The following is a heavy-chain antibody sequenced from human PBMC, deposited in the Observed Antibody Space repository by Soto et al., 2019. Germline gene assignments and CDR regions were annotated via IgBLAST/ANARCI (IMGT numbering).Heavy chain of an antibody. CDR3: ARPGLGSSYFDY. CDR2: IYYSGST. D-gene: IGHD6-6*01. Sequence: SETLSLTCTVSGGSISSSSYYWGWIRQPPGKGLEWIGSIYYSGSTYYNPSLKSRVTISVDTSKNQFSLKLSSVTAADTAVYYCARPGLGSSYFDYWGQGTMVTVFS. J-gene: IGHJ4*02. V-gene: IGHV4-39*01. CDR1: GGSISSSSYY.